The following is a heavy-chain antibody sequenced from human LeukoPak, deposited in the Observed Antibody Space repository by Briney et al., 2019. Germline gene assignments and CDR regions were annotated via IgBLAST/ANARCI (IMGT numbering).Heavy chain of an antibody. CDR2: ISDSGGLT. J-gene: IGHJ4*02. V-gene: IGHV3-23*01. D-gene: IGHD1-26*01. Sequence: QPGGSQRLSCAASGFTFSSYAMSWVRQAPGKGLEWVADISDSGGLTHYADSVKGRFTISRDNSNNTLCLQVNSLRAEDTAVYYCAKGKVQQWGVPEYWGQGTLLTVSS. CDR1: GFTFSSYA. CDR3: AKGKVQQWGVPEY.